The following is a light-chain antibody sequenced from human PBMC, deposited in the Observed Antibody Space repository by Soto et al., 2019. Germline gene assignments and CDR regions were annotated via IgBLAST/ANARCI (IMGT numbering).Light chain of an antibody. J-gene: IGKJ4*01. Sequence: EIVLTQSPGTLSLFPGQRATLSCRAGQTVSSRFLAWYQQKPGQAPRLLIYGASNRATGLPARFSGSGSGTDFTLTISSLETEDFAVYYCQQRTNWTLTFGGGTKVDIK. CDR3: QQRTNWTLT. V-gene: IGKV3D-20*02. CDR1: QTVSSRF. CDR2: GAS.